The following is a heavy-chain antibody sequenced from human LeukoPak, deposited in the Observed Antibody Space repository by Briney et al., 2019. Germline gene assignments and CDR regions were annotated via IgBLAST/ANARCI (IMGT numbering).Heavy chain of an antibody. D-gene: IGHD5-12*01. CDR3: IVATGGRAYYYYMDV. J-gene: IGHJ6*03. V-gene: IGHV3-73*01. CDR1: GFTFSGSA. Sequence: PGGSLRLSCAASGFTFSGSAMHWVRQASGKGLEWVGRIRSKANSYATAYAASVKGRFTISRDDSKNTACLQMNSLKTEDTAVYYCIVATGGRAYYYYMDVWGKGTTVTVSS. CDR2: IRSKANSYAT.